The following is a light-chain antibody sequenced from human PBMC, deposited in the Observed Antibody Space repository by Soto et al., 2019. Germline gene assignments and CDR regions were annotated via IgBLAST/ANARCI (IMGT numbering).Light chain of an antibody. CDR1: SSDIGDYNY. Sequence: QSALTQPASVSGSPGQSITISCTGTSSDIGDYNYVSWYQHHPGKAPKLVIFEVSNRPSGVSNRFSGSKSGTSASLAITGLQAEDEADYYCQSYDSGLSGWVFGGGTKLTVL. J-gene: IGLJ3*02. CDR2: EVS. CDR3: QSYDSGLSGWV. V-gene: IGLV2-14*01.